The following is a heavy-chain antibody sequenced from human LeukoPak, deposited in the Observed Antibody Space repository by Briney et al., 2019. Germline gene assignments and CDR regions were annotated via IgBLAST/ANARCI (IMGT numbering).Heavy chain of an antibody. J-gene: IGHJ4*02. Sequence: GGSLRLSCAASGFTFSTSWMGWVRQVPGKGLEWVANTKQDGTESQYVDTVKGRFTISRDNTKNSLFLQMNSLTTENTAVYYCARGHGSNWGQGVLVAVSS. CDR2: TKQDGTES. CDR3: ARGHGSN. V-gene: IGHV3-7*04. CDR1: GFTFSTSW.